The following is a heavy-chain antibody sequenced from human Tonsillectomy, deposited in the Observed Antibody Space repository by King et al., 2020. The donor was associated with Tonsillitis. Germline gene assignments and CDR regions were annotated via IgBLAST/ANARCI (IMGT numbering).Heavy chain of an antibody. V-gene: IGHV3-23*04. CDR1: GFTFSGYA. D-gene: IGHD1-26*01. CDR3: AKGGRWEEYSYYGMDV. Sequence: EVQLVESGGGLVQPGGSLRLSCAASGFTFSGYAMTWVRQAPGKGLEWVSAINSDGGRTSYADSVKGRFTISRDNSKNTLYLQMNSLRAEDTAVYYCAKGGRWEEYSYYGMDVWGQGTTVTVSS. CDR2: INSDGGRT. J-gene: IGHJ6*02.